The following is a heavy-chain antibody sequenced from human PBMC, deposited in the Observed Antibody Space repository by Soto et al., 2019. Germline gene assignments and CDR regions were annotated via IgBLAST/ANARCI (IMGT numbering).Heavy chain of an antibody. D-gene: IGHD2-2*02. CDR2: ISAYNGNT. Sequence: ASLNVSCKASGYTFTSYDISWVRQAPGEGHEWMGWISAYNGNTNYAQKLQGRVTMTTDTSTSTAYMELRSLRSDDTAVYYCARIGYCSSTSCYTWFSDYWGQGTLVTVSS. V-gene: IGHV1-18*01. CDR3: ARIGYCSSTSCYTWFSDY. CDR1: GYTFTSYD. J-gene: IGHJ4*02.